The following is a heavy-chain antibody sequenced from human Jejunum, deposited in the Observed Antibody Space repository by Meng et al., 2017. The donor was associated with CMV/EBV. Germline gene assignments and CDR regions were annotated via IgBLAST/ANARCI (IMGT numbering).Heavy chain of an antibody. V-gene: IGHV3-74*01. CDR2: INSDGSDT. CDR1: AFTFSINW. Sequence: QFVAFGGGLFQPGGSLRLSCGASAFTFSINWMKWVRQAPGKGLVWVSHINSDGSDTNYADYVKGRFTISRDNAKNTLYLQMNSLRDEDTAVYYCARVEQEMCWGQGTLVTVSS. J-gene: IGHJ4*02. D-gene: IGHD1/OR15-1a*01. CDR3: ARVEQEMC.